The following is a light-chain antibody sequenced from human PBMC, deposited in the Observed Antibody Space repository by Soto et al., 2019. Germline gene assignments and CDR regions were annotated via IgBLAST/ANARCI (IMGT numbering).Light chain of an antibody. CDR3: CSYTSTNTLWV. CDR2: DVS. Sequence: QLVLTQPASVSGSPGQSITISCTGTSSDVGGYNYVSWCQQHPGKAPKFIIYDVSYRPSGVSTRFSGTKSGNTASLTISGLQADDEADYYCCSYTSTNTLWVFGGGTKLTVL. V-gene: IGLV2-14*03. J-gene: IGLJ3*02. CDR1: SSDVGGYNY.